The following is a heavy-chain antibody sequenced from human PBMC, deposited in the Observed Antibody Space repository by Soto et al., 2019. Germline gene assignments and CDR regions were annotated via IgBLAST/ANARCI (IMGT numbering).Heavy chain of an antibody. V-gene: IGHV1-58*02. CDR2: IVVGSGNT. Sequence: GASVKVSCKASGFTFTSSAMQWVRQARGQRLEWIGWIVVGSGNTNYAQKFQERVTITRDMSTSTAYMELSSLRSEDTAVYYCAAWQWLQQSYYFDYWGQGTLVTVSS. CDR3: AAWQWLQQSYYFDY. CDR1: GFTFTSSA. D-gene: IGHD6-19*01. J-gene: IGHJ4*02.